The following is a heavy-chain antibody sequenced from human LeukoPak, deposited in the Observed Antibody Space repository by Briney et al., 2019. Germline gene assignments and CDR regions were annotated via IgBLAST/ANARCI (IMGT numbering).Heavy chain of an antibody. CDR2: IYHSGST. CDR1: GYSISSGYY. V-gene: IGHV4-38-2*01. D-gene: IGHD1-1*01. Sequence: PSETLSLTCAVSGYSISSGYYWGWIRQPPGKGLEWIGSIYHSGSTYYNPSLKSRVTMSVDTSKNQFSLKLSSVTAADTALYYCARVGYNWNDPIDYWGQGTLVTVSS. J-gene: IGHJ4*02. CDR3: ARVGYNWNDPIDY.